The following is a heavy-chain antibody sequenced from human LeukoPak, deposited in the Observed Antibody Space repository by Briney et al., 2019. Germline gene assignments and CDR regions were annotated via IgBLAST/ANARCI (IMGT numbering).Heavy chain of an antibody. CDR2: TYYRSKWYN. J-gene: IGHJ3*02. Sequence: SWIRQSPSRGLEWLGRTYYRSKWYNDYAVSVESRITINPDTSKNQFSLQLNSVTPEDTAVYYCARGGLGDAFDIWGQGTMVTVSS. D-gene: IGHD3-16*01. CDR3: ARGGLGDAFDI. V-gene: IGHV6-1*01.